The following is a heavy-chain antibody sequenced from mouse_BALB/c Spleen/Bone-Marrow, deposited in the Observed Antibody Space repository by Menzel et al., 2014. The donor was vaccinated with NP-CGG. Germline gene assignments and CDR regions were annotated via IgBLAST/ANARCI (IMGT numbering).Heavy chain of an antibody. CDR2: ITSGGSYT. CDR1: GFTFSSYT. J-gene: IGHJ2*01. D-gene: IGHD1-2*01. CDR3: TRDNGPFDY. V-gene: IGHV5-6-4*01. Sequence: DVKLVESGGGLVKPGGSLKLSCAASGFTFSSYTMSCVRQTPEKRLEWVATITSGGSYTYYPDSVKGRFTISRDNAKNTLYLQMSSLKSEDTAMYYCTRDNGPFDYWGQGTTLTVSS.